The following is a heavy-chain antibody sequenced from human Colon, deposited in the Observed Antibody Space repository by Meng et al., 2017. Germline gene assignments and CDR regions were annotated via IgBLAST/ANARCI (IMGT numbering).Heavy chain of an antibody. D-gene: IGHD5-24*01. J-gene: IGHJ4*02. CDR2: VYGGDSDA. CDR3: ARAIPMASSYYFDY. Sequence: GGSLRLSCQGSGFNFPSYWIGWVRQMPGKGLEWMGVVYGGDSDARYSPSFEGQVTMSVDRSIDTAYLQWSSLKASDSAMYFCARAIPMASSYYFDYWGQGTLVTVSS. V-gene: IGHV5-51*01. CDR1: GFNFPSYW.